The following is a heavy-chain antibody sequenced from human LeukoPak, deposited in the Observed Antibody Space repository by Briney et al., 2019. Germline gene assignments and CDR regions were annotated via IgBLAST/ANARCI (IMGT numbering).Heavy chain of an antibody. CDR3: AKQAGATAYFDY. CDR1: GFTFSSYA. Sequence: SGGSLRLSCAASGFTFSSYAMHWVRQAPGKGLEWVAVISYDGSNKYYADSVKGRFTISRDNAKNSLYLQMNSLRAEDTAVYYCAKQAGATAYFDYWGQGTLVTVSS. J-gene: IGHJ4*02. D-gene: IGHD1-26*01. V-gene: IGHV3-30*04. CDR2: ISYDGSNK.